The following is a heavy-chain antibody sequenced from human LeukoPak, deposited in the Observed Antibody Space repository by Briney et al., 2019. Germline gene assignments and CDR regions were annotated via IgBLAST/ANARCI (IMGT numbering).Heavy chain of an antibody. V-gene: IGHV3-21*01. D-gene: IGHD6-13*01. CDR2: ISSSSSYI. CDR1: GFTFSSYS. Sequence: GGSLRLSCAASGFTFSSYSMNWVRQAPGKGLEWFSSISSSSSYIYYADSVRGRFTISRDNAKNSLYLQMNSLRAEDTAVYYCARDGPSSSYDYWGQGTLVTVSS. J-gene: IGHJ4*02. CDR3: ARDGPSSSYDY.